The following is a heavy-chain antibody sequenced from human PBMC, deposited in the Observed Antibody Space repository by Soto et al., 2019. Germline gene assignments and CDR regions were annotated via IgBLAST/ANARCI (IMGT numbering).Heavy chain of an antibody. D-gene: IGHD3-22*01. CDR2: INPNSGGT. J-gene: IGHJ4*02. Sequence: QVQLVQSGAEVKKPGASVKVSCKASGYTFTGYYMHWVRQAPGQGLEWMGWINPNSGGTNYAQKFQGWVTMTRDTSISTAYMELSRLRSDDTAVYYCARTVYDSSGYPTGGFDYWGQGTLVTVSS. CDR3: ARTVYDSSGYPTGGFDY. V-gene: IGHV1-2*04. CDR1: GYTFTGYY.